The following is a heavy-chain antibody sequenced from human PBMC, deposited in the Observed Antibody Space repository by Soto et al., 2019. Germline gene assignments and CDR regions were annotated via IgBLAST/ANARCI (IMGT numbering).Heavy chain of an antibody. J-gene: IGHJ4*02. CDR1: GFPFSNYA. V-gene: IGHV3-23*01. CDR2: IASGGTP. D-gene: IGHD6-19*01. Sequence: GGSLRLSCAASGFPFSNYAMSWVRPAPGKGLEWVSTIASGGTPFYADSVKGRFTVSRDTSKSTLYLQMNSLGAEDTALYFCAKRNSSDWFFFDYWGRGTLVTVSS. CDR3: AKRNSSDWFFFDY.